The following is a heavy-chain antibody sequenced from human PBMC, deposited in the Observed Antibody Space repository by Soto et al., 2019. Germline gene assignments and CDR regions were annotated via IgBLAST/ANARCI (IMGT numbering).Heavy chain of an antibody. CDR2: ISSSSSYI. CDR1: GFTFSSYS. V-gene: IGHV3-21*01. D-gene: IGHD1-26*01. Sequence: EVQLVESGGGLVKPGGSLRLSCAASGFTFSSYSMNWVRQAPGKGLEWVSSISSSSSYIYYADSVKGRFTISRDNAKNSLYLQMNSLRAEDTAVYYCASLPNEIVGATWVFDYWGQGTLVTVSS. J-gene: IGHJ4*02. CDR3: ASLPNEIVGATWVFDY.